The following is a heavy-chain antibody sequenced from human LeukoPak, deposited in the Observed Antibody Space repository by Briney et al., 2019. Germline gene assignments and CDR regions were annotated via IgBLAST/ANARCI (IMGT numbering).Heavy chain of an antibody. V-gene: IGHV4-34*01. CDR1: GGSLSGYY. CDR3: ARAQITMVRGVITLTYYSYGMDV. Sequence: SETLSLTCAGYGGSLSGYYWSWIRQPPGKGLEWIGEINHSGSTNYNPSLKSRVTISVDTSKNKFSLKLSSVTAAATAVYYCARAQITMVRGVITLTYYSYGMDVWGQGTTVTVSS. CDR2: INHSGST. D-gene: IGHD3-10*01. J-gene: IGHJ6*02.